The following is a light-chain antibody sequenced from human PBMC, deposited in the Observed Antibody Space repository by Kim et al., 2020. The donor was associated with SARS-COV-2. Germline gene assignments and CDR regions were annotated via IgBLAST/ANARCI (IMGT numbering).Light chain of an antibody. Sequence: GQSITISCTGTSRDGGDYNYVSWYQQHPGKAPKLMIYDVSERPSGISNRFSGSKSGNTASLTISGLQAEDEADYYCSSYTSTTTVIFGGGTQLTVL. V-gene: IGLV2-14*03. CDR3: SSYTSTTTVI. CDR2: DVS. CDR1: SRDGGDYNY. J-gene: IGLJ2*01.